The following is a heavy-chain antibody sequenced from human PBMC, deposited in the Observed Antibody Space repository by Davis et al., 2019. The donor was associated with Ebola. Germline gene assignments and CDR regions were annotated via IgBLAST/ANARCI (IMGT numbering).Heavy chain of an antibody. J-gene: IGHJ4*02. CDR2: ISAYNGNT. D-gene: IGHD6-19*01. V-gene: IGHV1/OR15-3*02. CDR1: GYTFTAYY. Sequence: AASVKVSCKTSGYTFTAYYMHWVRQAPGQGLEWMGWISAYNGNTNYAQKLQGRVTITRDTSASTVYMELSSLRSEDTAVYYCARDPGYSSGWRIDYWGPGSLVTVSS. CDR3: ARDPGYSSGWRIDY.